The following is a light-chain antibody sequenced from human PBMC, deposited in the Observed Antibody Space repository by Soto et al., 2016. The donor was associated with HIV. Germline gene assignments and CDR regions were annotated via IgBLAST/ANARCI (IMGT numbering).Light chain of an antibody. CDR2: QDT. Sequence: SYELTQPPSVSVSPRQTVSITCSGDKLGNKYASWYQQKPGQSPILVIYQDTKRPSGIPERFSGSNSGNTATLTISETQSMDEADYYCQVWDXPATSYVFGVGPGHR. CDR1: KLGNKY. J-gene: IGLJ1*01. V-gene: IGLV3-1*01. CDR3: QVWDXPATSYV.